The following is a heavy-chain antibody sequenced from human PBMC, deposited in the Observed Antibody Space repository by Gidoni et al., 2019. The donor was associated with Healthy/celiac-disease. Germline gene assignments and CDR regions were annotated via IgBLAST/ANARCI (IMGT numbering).Heavy chain of an antibody. D-gene: IGHD4-17*01. J-gene: IGHJ4*02. CDR1: GFTFDDYA. V-gene: IGHV3-9*01. CDR2: ISWNSGSI. CDR3: AKGDYGDYVGMADY. Sequence: EVQLVESGGGLVQPGRSLRLSCAASGFTFDDYAMHWVRQAPGKGLEWVSGISWNSGSIGYADSVKGRFTISGDNAKNSLYLQMNSLRAEDTALYYCAKGDYGDYVGMADYWGQGTLVTVSS.